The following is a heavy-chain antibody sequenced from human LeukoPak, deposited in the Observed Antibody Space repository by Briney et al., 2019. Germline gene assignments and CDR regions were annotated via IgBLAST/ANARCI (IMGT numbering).Heavy chain of an antibody. D-gene: IGHD6-19*01. CDR1: GFTFSSYW. CDR2: IKQDGSEK. J-gene: IGHJ4*02. V-gene: IGHV3-7*01. CDR3: ARASGSGWYVFDY. Sequence: GGSLRLSCAASGFTFSSYWMSWVRQAPGKGLEWVANIKQDGSEKYYVDSVKGRFTISRDNAKNSLCLQMNSLRAEDTAVYYCARASGSGWYVFDYWGQGTLVTVSS.